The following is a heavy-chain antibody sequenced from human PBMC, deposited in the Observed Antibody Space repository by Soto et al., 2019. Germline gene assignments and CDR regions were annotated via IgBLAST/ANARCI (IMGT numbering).Heavy chain of an antibody. CDR2: ISGYNGKT. D-gene: IGHD2-21*02. CDR1: GYTFTSYG. J-gene: IGHJ6*02. CDR3: AREGDVSYYYYGMDV. V-gene: IGHV1-18*01. Sequence: QVQLVQSGGEVRKPGASVTVSCKASGYTFTSYGISWVRQAPGQGLEWMGWISGYNGKTNYARKVQDRVTMTTDTSTSTVYLELRSLRFDDTAVYYCAREGDVSYYYYGMDVWGQGTTVTVSS.